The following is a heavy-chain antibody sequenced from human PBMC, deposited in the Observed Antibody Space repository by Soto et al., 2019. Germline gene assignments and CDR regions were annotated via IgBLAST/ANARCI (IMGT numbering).Heavy chain of an antibody. D-gene: IGHD3-22*01. Sequence: PGGSLRLSCAASGFTFSTYAMAWVRQAPGKGLEWVSGVSASGLNTDYADPVKGRFYISRDNSKNTVSLHMNSLRAEDTAVYYCARAWSSLYYYDSSGYPYYFDYWGQGTLVTVSS. CDR3: ARAWSSLYYYDSSGYPYYFDY. J-gene: IGHJ4*02. V-gene: IGHV3-23*01. CDR1: GFTFSTYA. CDR2: VSASGLNT.